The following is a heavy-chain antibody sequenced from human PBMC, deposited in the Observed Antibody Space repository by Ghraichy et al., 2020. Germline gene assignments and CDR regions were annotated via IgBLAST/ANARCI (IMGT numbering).Heavy chain of an antibody. D-gene: IGHD3/OR15-3a*01. Sequence: GGSLRLSGVGRAHICTKYTLIGVVYPLGMGQEWVSSMNPKGARIYYADSVKGRFTISRDISKDTGYLQMNSLRPDDSATYPCARDWTSGESGIDYWGHVTL. CDR3: ARDWTSGESGIDY. V-gene: IGHV3-23*01. CDR2: MNPKGARI. J-gene: IGHJ4*01. CDR1: AHICTKYT.